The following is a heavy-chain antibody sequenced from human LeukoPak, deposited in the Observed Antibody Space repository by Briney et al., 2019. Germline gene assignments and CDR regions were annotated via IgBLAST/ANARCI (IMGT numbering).Heavy chain of an antibody. CDR1: GFTFNNYA. V-gene: IGHV3-23*01. J-gene: IGHJ4*02. Sequence: PGGSLRLSCAASGFTFNNYAMNWVRQAPGKGLEWVSSISGGGETTYYADSAKGRFTISRDNSQNTLYLQMNSLRAEDTAVYCCARDYPDYVGYFFFDYWGQGTLVTVSS. D-gene: IGHD4-17*01. CDR2: ISGGGETT. CDR3: ARDYPDYVGYFFFDY.